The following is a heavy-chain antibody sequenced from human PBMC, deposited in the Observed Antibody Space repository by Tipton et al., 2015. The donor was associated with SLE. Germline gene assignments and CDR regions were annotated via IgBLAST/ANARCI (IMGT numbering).Heavy chain of an antibody. CDR3: AGDRDSGYDYGTFDY. CDR2: INAGNGNT. J-gene: IGHJ4*02. Sequence: QSGPEVKKPGASVKVSCKASGYTFTSYAMHWVRQAPGQRLEWMGWINAGNGNTKYSQKFQGRVTITRDTSASTAYMELSSLRSEDTAVYYCAGDRDSGYDYGTFDYWGQGTLVTVSS. D-gene: IGHD5-12*01. V-gene: IGHV1-3*01. CDR1: GYTFTSYA.